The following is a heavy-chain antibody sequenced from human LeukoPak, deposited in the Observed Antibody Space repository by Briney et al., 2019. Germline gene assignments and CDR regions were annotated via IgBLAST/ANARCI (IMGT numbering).Heavy chain of an antibody. CDR1: GGSFSGYY. CDR3: ARSYYYDSSVYQGYFDY. D-gene: IGHD3-22*01. V-gene: IGHV4-34*01. Sequence: ASETLSLTCAVYGGSFSGYYWSWIRQPPGKGLEWIGEINHSGSTNYNPSLKSRATISVDTSKNQFSLKLSSVTAADTAVYYCARSYYYDSSVYQGYFDYWGQGTLVTVSS. J-gene: IGHJ4*02. CDR2: INHSGST.